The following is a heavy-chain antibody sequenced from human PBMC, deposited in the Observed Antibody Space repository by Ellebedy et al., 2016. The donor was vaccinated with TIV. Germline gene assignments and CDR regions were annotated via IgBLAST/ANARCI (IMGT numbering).Heavy chain of an antibody. CDR2: INHSGST. J-gene: IGHJ5*02. V-gene: IGHV4-34*01. CDR3: ARNVVVTSSVNWFDP. D-gene: IGHD2-21*02. Sequence: SETLSLTCAVYGGSFSGYYWSWIRQPPGKGLEWIGEINHSGSTNYNPSLKSRVTISVDTFKNQFSLKLSSVPAADTAVYYCARNVVVTSSVNWFDPWGQGTLVTVSS. CDR1: GGSFSGYY.